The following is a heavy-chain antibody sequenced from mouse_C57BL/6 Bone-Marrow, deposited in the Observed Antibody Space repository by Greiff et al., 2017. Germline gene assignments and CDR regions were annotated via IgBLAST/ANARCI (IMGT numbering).Heavy chain of an antibody. V-gene: IGHV1-39*01. CDR2: INPNYGTT. Sequence: VQLQQSGPELVKPGASVKISCKASGYSFTDYNMNWVKQSHGQSLEWIGEINPNYGTTSYNQKFKGKATLTADQSSSTAYMQLNSLTSEDSAVYYCARGYDYGNARDYGGQGTSITVSS. CDR1: GYSFTDYN. D-gene: IGHD2-4*01. J-gene: IGHJ4*01. CDR3: ARGYDYGNARDY.